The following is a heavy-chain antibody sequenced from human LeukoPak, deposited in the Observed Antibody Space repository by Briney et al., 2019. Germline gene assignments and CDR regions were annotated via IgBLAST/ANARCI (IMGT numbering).Heavy chain of an antibody. D-gene: IGHD2-15*01. V-gene: IGHV1-69*04. J-gene: IGHJ6*02. CDR1: GGTFSIDA. CDR2: IIPILGIA. CDR3: ASGLMVAAKPYYYYYGMDV. Sequence: SVKVSCKASGGTFSIDAISWVREAPGQGLEWMGRIIPILGIANYAQKFQGRVTITADKSTSTAYMELSSLRSEDTAVYYCASGLMVAAKPYYYYYGMDVWGQGTTVTVSS.